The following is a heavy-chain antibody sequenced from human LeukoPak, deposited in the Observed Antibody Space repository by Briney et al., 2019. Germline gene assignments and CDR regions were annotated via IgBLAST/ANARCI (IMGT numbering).Heavy chain of an antibody. J-gene: IGHJ6*03. V-gene: IGHV1-46*01. D-gene: IGHD2-2*01. CDR2: INPSGGST. Sequence: ASVKVSCKASGYTFTSYYMHWVRQAPGQGLEWMGIINPSGGSTSYAQKFQGRVTMTRDMSTSTVYMELSSLRSEDTAVYYCARGPWGYCSSTSCSQATYYYYYYYMDVWGKGTTVTVSS. CDR3: ARGPWGYCSSTSCSQATYYYYYYYMDV. CDR1: GYTFTSYY.